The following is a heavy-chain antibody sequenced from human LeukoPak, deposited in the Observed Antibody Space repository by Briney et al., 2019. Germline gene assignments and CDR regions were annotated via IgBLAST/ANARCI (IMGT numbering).Heavy chain of an antibody. D-gene: IGHD1/OR15-1a*01. Sequence: PSETLSLTCTVSGGSISSYYWSWIRQPPGKGLEWIGYIYYSGSTNYNPSLKSRVTISVDTSKNQFPLRLSSVTAADTAVYYCARDSGTKNWFDPWGQGTLVTVSS. V-gene: IGHV4-59*01. CDR1: GGSISSYY. CDR3: ARDSGTKNWFDP. CDR2: IYYSGST. J-gene: IGHJ5*02.